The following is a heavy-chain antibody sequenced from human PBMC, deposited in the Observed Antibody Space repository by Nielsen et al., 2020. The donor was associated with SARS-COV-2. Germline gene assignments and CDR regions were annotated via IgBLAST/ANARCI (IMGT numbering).Heavy chain of an antibody. CDR1: AFTFSGSA. D-gene: IGHD3-22*01. CDR3: TSDSSVVY. CDR2: IRSKANSYAT. J-gene: IGHJ4*02. Sequence: GEPLKISCAASAFTFSGSAMHWVRQASGKGLEWVGRIRSKANSYATAYAASVKGRFTISRDDSKNTAYLQMNSLKTEDTAVYYCTSDSSVVYWGQGTLVTVSS. V-gene: IGHV3-73*01.